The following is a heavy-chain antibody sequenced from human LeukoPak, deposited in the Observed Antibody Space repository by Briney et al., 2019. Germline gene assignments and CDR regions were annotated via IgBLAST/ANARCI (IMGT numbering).Heavy chain of an antibody. Sequence: GTSVKVSCKASGFTFTSSAVQWVRQACGQRLEWIGWIVVGSGNTNYAQKFQERVTITRDMSTSTAYMELSSLRSEDTAVYYCAADREEWLLSNWGQGTLVTVSS. J-gene: IGHJ4*02. CDR3: AADREEWLLSN. CDR2: IVVGSGNT. V-gene: IGHV1-58*01. CDR1: GFTFTSSA. D-gene: IGHD3-3*01.